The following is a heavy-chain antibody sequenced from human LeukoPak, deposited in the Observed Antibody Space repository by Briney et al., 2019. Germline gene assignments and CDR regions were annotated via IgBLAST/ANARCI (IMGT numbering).Heavy chain of an antibody. V-gene: IGHV4-4*07. J-gene: IGHJ4*02. CDR3: ARARYYDSSAGFDY. D-gene: IGHD3-22*01. Sequence: PSETLSLTCSVSGGSISSYYWSWIRQPAGKGLEWIGRIYISGSTSYNPSLKSRVTMSVDTSKNQFSLKLSSVTAADTAVYYCARARYYDSSAGFDYWGQGTLVTVSS. CDR2: IYISGST. CDR1: GGSISSYY.